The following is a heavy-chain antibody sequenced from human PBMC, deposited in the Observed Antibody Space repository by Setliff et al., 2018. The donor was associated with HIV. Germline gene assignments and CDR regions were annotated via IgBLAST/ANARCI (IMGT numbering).Heavy chain of an antibody. CDR1: GGSIRSSSYY. Sequence: SETLSLTCTVSGGSIRSSSYYWGWIRQPPGKGLEWIGYIYYSGSTNYNPSLKSRVTISVDTSKNQFSLKLSSVTAADTAVYYCARARSSGSPDYWGQGTLVTVSS. V-gene: IGHV4-61*05. CDR2: IYYSGST. D-gene: IGHD3-22*01. CDR3: ARARSSGSPDY. J-gene: IGHJ4*02.